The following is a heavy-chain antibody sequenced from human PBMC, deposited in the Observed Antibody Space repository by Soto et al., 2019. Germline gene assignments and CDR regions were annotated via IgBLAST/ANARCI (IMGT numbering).Heavy chain of an antibody. D-gene: IGHD3-3*01. V-gene: IGHV4-39*01. J-gene: IGHJ5*02. CDR3: ARSAANFNYDVWVGNYTGSRWFDP. Sequence: SETLSLTCSVPDDSINSDKYYWGWIRQPPGKGLEWIGSIYYRGNAYYNPSLQTQVTISLDKSRSQFSLKLNSVTAADTAVYYCARSAANFNYDVWVGNYTGSRWFDPWGQGTRITVSS. CDR2: IYYRGNA. CDR1: DDSINSDKYY.